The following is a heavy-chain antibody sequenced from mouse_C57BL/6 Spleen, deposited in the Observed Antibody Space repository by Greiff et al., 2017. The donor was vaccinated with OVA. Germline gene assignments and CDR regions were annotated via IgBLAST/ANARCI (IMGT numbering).Heavy chain of an antibody. J-gene: IGHJ2*01. Sequence: QVQLQQPGAELVKPGASVKMSCKASGYTFTSYWITWVKQRPGQGLEWIGDIYPGSGSTNYNEKFKGKATLTVDTSSSTAYMQLSSLTSEDSAVYYCASITTVVEYYFDYWGQGTTLTVSS. CDR2: IYPGSGST. V-gene: IGHV1-55*01. D-gene: IGHD1-1*01. CDR3: ASITTVVEYYFDY. CDR1: GYTFTSYW.